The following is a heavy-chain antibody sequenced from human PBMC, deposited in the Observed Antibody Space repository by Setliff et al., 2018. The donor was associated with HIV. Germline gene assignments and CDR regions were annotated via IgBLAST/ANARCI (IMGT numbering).Heavy chain of an antibody. J-gene: IGHJ6*03. V-gene: IGHV4-34*01. CDR2: INHSGST. D-gene: IGHD6-13*01. Sequence: PSETLSLTCAVYDGSFSGYYWTWIRQPPGKGLEWIGEINHSGSTNYNPSLKSRVSMSVDTSKNQFSLRLSSVTAADTAVFYCARASTGYSSIWYRNGLTYYNYMDVWGRGTKVTVSS. CDR3: ARASTGYSSIWYRNGLTYYNYMDV. CDR1: DGSFSGYY.